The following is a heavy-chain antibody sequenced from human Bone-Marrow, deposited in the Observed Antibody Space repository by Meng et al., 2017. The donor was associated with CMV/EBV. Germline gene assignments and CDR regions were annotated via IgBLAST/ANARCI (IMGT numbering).Heavy chain of an antibody. V-gene: IGHV4-59*13. J-gene: IGHJ3*02. CDR2: MYYGGSS. CDR1: GGSISSYY. D-gene: IGHD4/OR15-4a*01. Sequence: SETLSLTCTVSGGSISSYYWSWIRQPPGKGLEWIGYMYYGGSSNHNPSLKSRVTMSLDTSKNQFSLKMTSVTAADTAVYYCARHDYYDAFDIWGQGTMVPVSS. CDR3: ARHDYYDAFDI.